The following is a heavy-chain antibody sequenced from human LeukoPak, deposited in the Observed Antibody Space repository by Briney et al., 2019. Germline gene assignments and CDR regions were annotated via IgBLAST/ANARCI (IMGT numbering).Heavy chain of an antibody. CDR1: GFTFSNYW. J-gene: IGHJ4*02. D-gene: IGHD3-22*01. Sequence: GGSLRVSCAASGFTFSNYWMSRVRQAPGKGLEWVGRIKSKTDGGTTDYAAPVKGRFTISRDDSKNTLYLQMNSLKTEDTAVYYCTTDDITMIVLDYWGQGTLVTVSS. V-gene: IGHV3-15*01. CDR2: IKSKTDGGTT. CDR3: TTDDITMIVLDY.